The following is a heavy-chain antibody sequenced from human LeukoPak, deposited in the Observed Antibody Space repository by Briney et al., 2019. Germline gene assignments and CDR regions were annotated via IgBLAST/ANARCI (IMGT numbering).Heavy chain of an antibody. J-gene: IGHJ4*02. CDR3: ARGVLEWLSASYYFDY. CDR2: IYYSGST. CDR1: GGSISSSSYY. D-gene: IGHD3-3*01. V-gene: IGHV4-39*07. Sequence: PSETLSLTCTVSGGSISSSSYYWGWIRQPPGKGLEWIGSIYYSGSTYYNPSLKSRVTISVDTSKNQFSLKLSSVTAADTAVYYCARGVLEWLSASYYFDYWGQGTRVTVSS.